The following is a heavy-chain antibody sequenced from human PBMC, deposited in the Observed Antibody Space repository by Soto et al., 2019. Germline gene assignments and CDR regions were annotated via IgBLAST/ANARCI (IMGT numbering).Heavy chain of an antibody. CDR1: GGSISSYY. J-gene: IGHJ6*02. Sequence: PSETLSLTCTVSGGSISSYYWSWIRQPPGKGLEWIGYIYYSGSTNYNPSLKSRVTISVDTSKNQFSLKLSSVTAADTAVYYCARGYDSSGYYIGRVYYGMDVWGQGTTVTVSS. CDR3: ARGYDSSGYYIGRVYYGMDV. V-gene: IGHV4-59*08. CDR2: IYYSGST. D-gene: IGHD3-22*01.